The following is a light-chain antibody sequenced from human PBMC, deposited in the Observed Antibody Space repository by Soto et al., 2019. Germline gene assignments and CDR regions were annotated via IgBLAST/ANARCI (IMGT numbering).Light chain of an antibody. Sequence: EIVLTQSPGTLSLSPGEIATLSFSASQSVSSSYLAWYQQKPGQAPRLLMYGASSRAIGIPDRFSGSGSGTDFTLTISRLEPEDFAVYYCQQYGSSRWTFGQGTKVDIK. CDR1: QSVSSSY. V-gene: IGKV3-20*01. CDR3: QQYGSSRWT. CDR2: GAS. J-gene: IGKJ1*01.